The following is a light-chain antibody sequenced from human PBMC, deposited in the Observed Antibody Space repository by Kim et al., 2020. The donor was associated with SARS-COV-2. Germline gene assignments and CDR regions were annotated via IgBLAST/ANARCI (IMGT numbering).Light chain of an antibody. CDR2: DAS. CDR3: QQQKTYPLT. J-gene: IGKJ4*01. CDR1: QSITTC. V-gene: IGKV1-5*01. Sequence: ASVRDRVTVTCRASQSITTCLAWYRQRPGKAPEILIYDASSLQSGVPSRFTGSGSGTEFTLTISSRQPDDFATYYCQQQKTYPLTFGGGTKVDIK.